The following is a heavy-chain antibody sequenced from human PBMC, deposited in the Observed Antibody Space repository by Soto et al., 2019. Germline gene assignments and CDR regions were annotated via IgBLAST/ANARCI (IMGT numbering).Heavy chain of an antibody. J-gene: IGHJ6*02. CDR1: GFNYSSSP. Sequence: GGSLTLSCEASGFNYSSSPMSWVRQAQGKGLEWVSTITGSGGGTYYAESVKGRFTVSRHSSPDTLYLQLSSLRVEDTAVYYCAKVRLAENSFDYTYWFYFGLDVWGQGTTVTVS. CDR2: ITGSGGGT. D-gene: IGHD2-2*02. V-gene: IGHV3-23*01. CDR3: AKVRLAENSFDYTYWFYFGLDV.